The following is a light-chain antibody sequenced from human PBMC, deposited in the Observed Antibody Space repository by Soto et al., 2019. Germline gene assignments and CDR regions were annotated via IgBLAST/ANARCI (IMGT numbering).Light chain of an antibody. CDR1: QSVSSSY. CDR3: QQRNSWHPIT. CDR2: GAS. V-gene: IGKV3D-20*02. Sequence: ELVLTQSPGTLSLSPCSLATLFGRAGQSVSSSYIAWYQQRPGQTPSLLIYGASTRATGIPDRFSGSGSGTHFTLTISSLEPEDFALYYCQQRNSWHPITFGQGTRLEIK. J-gene: IGKJ5*01.